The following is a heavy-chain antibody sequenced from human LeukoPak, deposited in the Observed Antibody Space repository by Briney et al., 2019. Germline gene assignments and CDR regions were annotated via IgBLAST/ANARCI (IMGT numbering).Heavy chain of an antibody. CDR3: ARERVPSRYFDY. V-gene: IGHV3-7*01. J-gene: IGHJ4*02. CDR1: GFTFSSYW. CDR2: IEREASAT. Sequence: GGSLRLSCAASGFTFSSYWMSWVRQAPGKGLEWVASIEREASATYYVDSVKGRFTVSRDNAKNALYLQMNSLRAEDTAVYYCARERVPSRYFDYWGQGNLVTISS.